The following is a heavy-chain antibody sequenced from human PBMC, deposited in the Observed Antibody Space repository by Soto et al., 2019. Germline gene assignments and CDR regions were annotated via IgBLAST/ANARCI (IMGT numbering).Heavy chain of an antibody. V-gene: IGHV4-59*01. CDR2: IYDTGISGYTPST. Sequence: PSEPLSLPCTVSGGSITSSYWSWIRRPPGKGLEWIAYIYDTGISGYTPSTSYNPSLKSRVTMSVDTSKSQFSLKLTSVTAADTAVYYCARGEDAFFYYGLDVWGQGITVTVSS. CDR1: GGSITSSY. CDR3: ARGEDAFFYYGLDV. J-gene: IGHJ6*02.